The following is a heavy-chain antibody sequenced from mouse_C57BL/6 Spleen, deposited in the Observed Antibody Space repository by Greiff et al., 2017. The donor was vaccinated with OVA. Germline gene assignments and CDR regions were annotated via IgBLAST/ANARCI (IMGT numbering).Heavy chain of an antibody. CDR3: ARRGYYSYFDV. CDR1: GYTFTSYW. Sequence: QVQLQQPGAELVKPGASVKLSCKASGYTFTSYWMHWVKQRPGQGLEWIGMIHPNSGSTNYNEKFKSKATLTVDKSSSTAYMQLSSLTSEDSAVYYCARRGYYSYFDVWGTGTTVTVSS. J-gene: IGHJ1*03. CDR2: IHPNSGST. V-gene: IGHV1-64*01.